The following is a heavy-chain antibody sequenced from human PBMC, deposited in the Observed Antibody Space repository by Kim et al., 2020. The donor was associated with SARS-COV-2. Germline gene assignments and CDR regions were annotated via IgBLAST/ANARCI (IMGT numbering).Heavy chain of an antibody. D-gene: IGHD4-17*01. CDR1: GGSISSSSYY. CDR3: ARAVDYSWFDP. Sequence: SETLSLTCTVSGGSISSSSYYWGWIRQPPGKGLEWIGSIYYSGSTYYNPSLKSRVTISVDTSKNQFSLKLSSVTAADTAVYYCARAVDYSWFDPWGQGTLVTVSS. V-gene: IGHV4-39*07. CDR2: IYYSGST. J-gene: IGHJ5*02.